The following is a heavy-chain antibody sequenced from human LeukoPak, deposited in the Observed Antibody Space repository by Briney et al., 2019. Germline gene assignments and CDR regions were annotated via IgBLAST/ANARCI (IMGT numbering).Heavy chain of an antibody. J-gene: IGHJ5*02. CDR1: GGSFSGCY. V-gene: IGHV4-34*01. D-gene: IGHD3-10*01. Sequence: SETLSLTCAVYGGSFSGCYWSWIRQPPGKGLEWIGEINHSGSTNYNPSLKSRVTISVDTSKNQFSLKLSSVTAADTAVYYCARLDGSGSYYNVNPFDPWGQGTLVTVSS. CDR3: ARLDGSGSYYNVNPFDP. CDR2: INHSGST.